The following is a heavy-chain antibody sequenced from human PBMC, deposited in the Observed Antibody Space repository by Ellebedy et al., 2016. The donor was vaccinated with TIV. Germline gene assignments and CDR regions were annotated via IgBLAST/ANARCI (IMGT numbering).Heavy chain of an antibody. Sequence: AASVQVSCKASGYTFTDYYVHWVRQAAGQGLAWMGWVNTNTGGPDYAQKFQGRVTMTRDTSIGTAYMELSGLTSGDTAIYYWACVMGVAGMNVWGQGTRVTVSS. CDR2: VNTNTGGP. CDR1: GYTFTDYY. D-gene: IGHD6-19*01. V-gene: IGHV1-2*02. CDR3: ACVMGVAGMNV. J-gene: IGHJ4*02.